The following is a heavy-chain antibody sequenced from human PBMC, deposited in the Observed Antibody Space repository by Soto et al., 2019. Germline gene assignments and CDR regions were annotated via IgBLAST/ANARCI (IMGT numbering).Heavy chain of an antibody. CDR2: IYTSGST. J-gene: IGHJ6*02. D-gene: IGHD3-22*01. Sequence: SETLSLTCTVSGGSISSYYWSWIRQPAGKGLEWIGRIYTSGSTNYNPSLKSRVTMSVDTSKNQFSLKLSSVTAADTAVYYCEGVTTMIVAQGGMDVWGQVTTVTVSS. CDR3: EGVTTMIVAQGGMDV. CDR1: GGSISSYY. V-gene: IGHV4-4*07.